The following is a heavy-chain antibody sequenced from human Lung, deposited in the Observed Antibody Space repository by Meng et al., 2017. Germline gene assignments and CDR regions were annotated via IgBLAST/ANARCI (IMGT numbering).Heavy chain of an antibody. CDR3: ARGPTTMAHDFDY. V-gene: IGHV4-34*01. CDR2: INHSGST. Sequence: QVELQQWGAGLLKPSETLSLTCVVSGGSFSDYYWSWIRPPPGKGLEWIGEINHSGSTNYNSSLESRATISVDTSQNNLSLKLSSVTAADSAVYYCARGPTTMAHDFDYWGQGTLVTVSS. CDR1: GGSFSDYY. J-gene: IGHJ4*02. D-gene: IGHD4-11*01.